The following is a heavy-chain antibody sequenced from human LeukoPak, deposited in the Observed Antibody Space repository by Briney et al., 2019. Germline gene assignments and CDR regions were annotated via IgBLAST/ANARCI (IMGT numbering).Heavy chain of an antibody. D-gene: IGHD3-3*01. J-gene: IGHJ3*02. V-gene: IGHV1-24*01. CDR3: ATVRDYYDFWGVRAFDI. CDR2: FDPEDGET. Sequence: VASVKVCCKVSGYTLTELSMHWVRQAPGKGLEWMGGFDPEDGETIYAQKFQGRVTMTEDTSTDTAYMELSSLRSEDTAVYYCATVRDYYDFWGVRAFDIWGQGTMVTVSS. CDR1: GYTLTELS.